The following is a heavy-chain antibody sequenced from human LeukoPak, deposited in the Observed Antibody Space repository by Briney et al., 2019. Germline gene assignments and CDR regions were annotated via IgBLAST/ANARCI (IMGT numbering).Heavy chain of an antibody. V-gene: IGHV4-4*07. J-gene: IGHJ4*02. D-gene: IGHD3-22*01. CDR1: GGSISSYY. Sequence: SETLSLTCTVSGGSISSYYWSWIRQPAGKGLEWIGRIYTSGSTNYNPSLKSRVTMSVDTSKNQFTLKLSSVTAADTAVYYCAREDSSGYYEPFDYWGQGTLVTVSS. CDR3: AREDSSGYYEPFDY. CDR2: IYTSGST.